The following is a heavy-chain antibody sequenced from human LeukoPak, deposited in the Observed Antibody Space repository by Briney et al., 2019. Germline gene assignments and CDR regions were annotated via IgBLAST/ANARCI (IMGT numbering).Heavy chain of an antibody. CDR1: GYSFTSYW. CDR2: IYPGDSDT. V-gene: IGHV5-51*01. CDR3: ATSEAPYYYDSSGYQFDY. Sequence: GESLKISCKGSGYSFTSYWIGWVRQMPGKGLEWMGIIYPGDSDTRYSPSFQGQVTISADKSISTAYLQWSSLKASDTAMYYCATSEAPYYYDSSGYQFDYWGQGTLVTVSS. D-gene: IGHD3-22*01. J-gene: IGHJ4*02.